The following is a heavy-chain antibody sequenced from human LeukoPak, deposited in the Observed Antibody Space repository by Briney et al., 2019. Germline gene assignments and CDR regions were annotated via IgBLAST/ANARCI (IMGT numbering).Heavy chain of an antibody. CDR1: WGTFSRYP. Sequence: SVEVSCKASWGTFSRYPVSWVRQAPGQRLEWMGGLLSIFGTANYAQKFQGRVTITADESTSTAYMELSSLRSEDTAVYYCARGTNYDILTGYSHFQHWGQGTLVTVSS. V-gene: IGHV1-69*13. J-gene: IGHJ1*01. D-gene: IGHD3-9*01. CDR2: LLSIFGTA. CDR3: ARGTNYDILTGYSHFQH.